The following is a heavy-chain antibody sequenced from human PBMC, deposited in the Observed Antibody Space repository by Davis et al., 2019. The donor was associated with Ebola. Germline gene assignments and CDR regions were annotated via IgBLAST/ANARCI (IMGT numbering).Heavy chain of an antibody. CDR1: GFTFSSYA. CDR3: ARATGMDV. Sequence: GGSLRLSCAASGFTFSSYAMHCVRQAPGKGLEWVAVISYDGSNKYYADSVKGRFTISRDNSKNTLYLQMNSLRAEDTAVYYCARATGMDVWGQGTTVTVSS. D-gene: IGHD4-11*01. J-gene: IGHJ6*02. V-gene: IGHV3-30*04. CDR2: ISYDGSNK.